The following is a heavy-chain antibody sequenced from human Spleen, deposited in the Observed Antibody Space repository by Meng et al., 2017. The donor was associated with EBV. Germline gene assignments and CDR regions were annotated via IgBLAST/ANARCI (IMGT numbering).Heavy chain of an antibody. J-gene: IGHJ5*02. CDR1: GGSINNGGYS. CDR3: ARGGGYGDYEGWFDP. D-gene: IGHD4-17*01. Sequence: QLPDSCPGRGNPLPTLSLTCAGSGGSINNGGYSWSWIRQPSGKGLDWIGYIYQSGSAYYNPSLKSRVTMSVDMSKNQFSLKLSSVTAADTAVYYCARGGGYGDYEGWFDPWGQGTLVTVSS. CDR2: IYQSGSA. V-gene: IGHV4-30-2*01.